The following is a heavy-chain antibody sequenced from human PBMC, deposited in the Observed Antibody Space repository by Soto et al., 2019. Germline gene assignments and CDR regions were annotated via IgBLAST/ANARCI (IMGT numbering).Heavy chain of an antibody. J-gene: IGHJ4*02. CDR2: ISSSSSYI. CDR3: ARDNGTTGIFDY. V-gene: IGHV3-21*01. D-gene: IGHD1-1*01. Sequence: GGSLRLSCAASGFTFSSYSMNWVRQAPGKGLEWVSSISSSSSYIYYADSVNGRFTISRDNAKNSLYLQMNSLRAEDTAVYYCARDNGTTGIFDYWGQGTLVTVSS. CDR1: GFTFSSYS.